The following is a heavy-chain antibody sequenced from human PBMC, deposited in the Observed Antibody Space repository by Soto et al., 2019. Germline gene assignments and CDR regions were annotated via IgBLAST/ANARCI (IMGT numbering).Heavy chain of an antibody. CDR2: ISGSGGST. V-gene: IGHV3-23*01. J-gene: IGHJ2*01. Sequence: GNGLECVSAISGSGGSTYYADSVKGLFTISRDNSKNTLYLQMNSVRAEDKAVYYFFFHAQAGIRDVRSVSAFLLHRTSDL. D-gene: IGHD3-10*02. CDR3: FFHAQAGIRDVRSVSAFLLHRTSDL.